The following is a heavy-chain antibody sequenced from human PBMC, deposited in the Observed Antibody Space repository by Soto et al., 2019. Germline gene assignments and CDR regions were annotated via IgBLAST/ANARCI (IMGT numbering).Heavy chain of an antibody. CDR2: ISDRGST. Sequence: QVQLQESGPRLVRPSGALSLTCSVSGASITSGHWWTWVRQSPGKGLEWIGEISDRGSTNSNPSLKSRVCLSADKSQNQFSLRLTSVTAADTAIYYCTRSTHAMNGGSHYMALDDDLVTGMDVWGPGTTVTVSS. V-gene: IGHV4-4*02. D-gene: IGHD3-16*01. CDR1: GASITSGHW. CDR3: TRSTHAMNGGSHYMALDDDLVTGMDV. J-gene: IGHJ6*02.